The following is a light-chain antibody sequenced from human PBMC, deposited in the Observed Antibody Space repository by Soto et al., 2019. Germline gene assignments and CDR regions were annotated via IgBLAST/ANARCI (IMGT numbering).Light chain of an antibody. CDR1: QCVNRYY. CDR2: GAS. J-gene: IGKJ5*01. CDR3: QQRSNWPPIT. Sequence: ENVLTQSPGTLSLSPGERATLSCRASQCVNRYYLAWYQQKPGQAPRLLISGASTRATGIPDRFSGSGSGTDFTLTISRLEPEDFAVYYCQQRSNWPPITFGQGTRLEI. V-gene: IGKV3D-20*02.